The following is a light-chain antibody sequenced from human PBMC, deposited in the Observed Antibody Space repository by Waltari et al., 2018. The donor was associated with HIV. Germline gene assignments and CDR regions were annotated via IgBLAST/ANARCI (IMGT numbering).Light chain of an antibody. CDR2: GAS. CDR3: QQYGSSPPVT. V-gene: IGKV3-20*01. CDR1: QSVSSSY. Sequence: EIVLTQSPATLSLSPGERATLSRRASQSVSSSYLAWYQKKPGQAPRLLIYGASSRATGIPDRFSGSGSGTDFTLTISRLEPEDFAVYYCQQYGSSPPVTFGQGTRLEIK. J-gene: IGKJ5*01.